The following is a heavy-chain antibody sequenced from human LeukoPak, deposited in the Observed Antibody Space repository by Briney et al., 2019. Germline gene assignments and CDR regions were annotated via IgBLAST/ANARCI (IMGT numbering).Heavy chain of an antibody. CDR1: GFTFANYN. V-gene: IGHV3-48*01. CDR2: ISSTSSTI. CDR3: ARDPPHGMDV. Sequence: GGSLRLPCAASGFTFANYNFNWVRQAPGKGLEWVSYISSTSSTIYYADSMKGRFTISRDNAKNSLYLQMNSLRAEDTAVYYCARDPPHGMDVWGQGTTVTVSS. J-gene: IGHJ6*02.